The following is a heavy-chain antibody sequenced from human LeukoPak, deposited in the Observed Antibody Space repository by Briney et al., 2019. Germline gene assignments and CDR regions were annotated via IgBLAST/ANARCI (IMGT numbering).Heavy chain of an antibody. J-gene: IGHJ4*02. CDR2: IYPGDSDT. V-gene: IGHV5-51*01. CDR1: GSIFTSYW. Sequence: GASLQISGEGSGSIFTSYWIGWVRQLPGKGLEWMGIIYPGDSDTRDSPSFEGQVTISANKSITTAYLQWSSLKASDTAMYYCARGHAGYSSSQFHWGQGTLVTVSS. D-gene: IGHD6-13*01. CDR3: ARGHAGYSSSQFH.